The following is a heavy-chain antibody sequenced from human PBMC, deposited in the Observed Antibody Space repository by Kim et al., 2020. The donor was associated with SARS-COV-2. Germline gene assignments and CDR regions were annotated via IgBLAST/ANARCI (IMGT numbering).Heavy chain of an antibody. Sequence: SETLSLTCAVSGGSISSSNWWSWVRQPPGKGLEWIGEIYHSGSTNYNPSLKSRVTISVDKSKNQFSLKLSSVTAADTAVYYCARMSNIVVVPAAILNGGHGTLVTVSS. D-gene: IGHD2-2*01. CDR1: GGSISSSNW. V-gene: IGHV4-4*02. CDR3: ARMSNIVVVPAAILN. CDR2: IYHSGST. J-gene: IGHJ4*01.